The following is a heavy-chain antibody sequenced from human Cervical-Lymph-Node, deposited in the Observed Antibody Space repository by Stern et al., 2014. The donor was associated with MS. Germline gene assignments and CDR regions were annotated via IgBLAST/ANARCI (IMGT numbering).Heavy chain of an antibody. D-gene: IGHD1-1*01. J-gene: IGHJ4*02. CDR3: ARDTSSPERSDW. Sequence: EVQLEESGGGVIQPGGSLRLSCTASGFTVSRDYMTWVRQAPGQGLEWVSVTTNVGITFYTDSVKGRFTISRDDSKNTVYLHMTSLRAEDTAMYYCARDTSSPERSDWWGQGTLVTVSS. V-gene: IGHV3-53*01. CDR1: GFTVSRDY. CDR2: TTNVGIT.